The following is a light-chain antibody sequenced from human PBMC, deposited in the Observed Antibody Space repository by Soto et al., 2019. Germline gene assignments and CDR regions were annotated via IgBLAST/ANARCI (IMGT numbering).Light chain of an antibody. CDR2: GAS. J-gene: IGKJ5*01. Sequence: EIVFTHSPVTLSLSPGERATLSCRASQSVSSNLAWYQQKPGQAPRLLIYGASTRATGIPARFSGSGSGTEFTLTISSLQSEDFAVYYCQQYNDWPPRITCGQGTRLEIK. CDR3: QQYNDWPPRIT. CDR1: QSVSSN. V-gene: IGKV3-15*01.